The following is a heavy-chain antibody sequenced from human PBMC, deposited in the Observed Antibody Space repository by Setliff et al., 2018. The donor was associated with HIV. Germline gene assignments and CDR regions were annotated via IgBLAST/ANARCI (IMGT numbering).Heavy chain of an antibody. CDR1: GLTFSVNG. J-gene: IGHJ3*01. CDR2: INYDEGYE. D-gene: IGHD7-27*01. Sequence: PGGSLILSCAASGLTFSVNGMHWVRKAPGRGLEWVAFINYDEGYEYYADSVQGRVTISRDNSKNTVDLQMNSLRLEDTGVYYCAKDGDFRNSDYDAFDFWGQGTMVTVSS. CDR3: AKDGDFRNSDYDAFDF. V-gene: IGHV3-30*02.